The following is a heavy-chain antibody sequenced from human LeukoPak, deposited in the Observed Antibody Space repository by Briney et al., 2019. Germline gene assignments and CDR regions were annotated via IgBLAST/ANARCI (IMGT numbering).Heavy chain of an antibody. J-gene: IGHJ4*02. CDR2: IKQDGSEK. CDR3: ARYNNGYTY. CDR1: GFTFTSYY. D-gene: IGHD5-24*01. Sequence: GGSLRLSCAASGFTFTSYYMHWVRQAPGKGLEWVANIKQDGSEKYYGDSVKGRFTISRDNAKNSLYLQMNSLRVDDTAMYYCARYNNGYTYWGQGTLVTVSS. V-gene: IGHV3-7*03.